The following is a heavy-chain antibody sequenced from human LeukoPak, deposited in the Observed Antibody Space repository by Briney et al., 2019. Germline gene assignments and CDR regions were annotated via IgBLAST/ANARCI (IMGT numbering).Heavy chain of an antibody. V-gene: IGHV3-30*02. Sequence: GRSLRLSCAASGFTFSSYGMHWVRQAPRKGLEWVAFIRYDGSNKYYAESVKGRFTISRDNSKNTLYLQMNSLRAEDTAVYYCAKESEVLLWFGEFYGMDVWGQGTTVTVSS. CDR1: GFTFSSYG. D-gene: IGHD3-10*01. CDR2: IRYDGSNK. CDR3: AKESEVLLWFGEFYGMDV. J-gene: IGHJ6*02.